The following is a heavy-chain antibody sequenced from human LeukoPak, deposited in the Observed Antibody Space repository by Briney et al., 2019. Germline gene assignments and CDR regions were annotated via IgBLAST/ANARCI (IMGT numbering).Heavy chain of an antibody. J-gene: IGHJ4*02. V-gene: IGHV3-33*01. CDR2: IWYDRSNK. CDR1: GFTFSSYG. CDR3: ARGSITIFGVVVPNQYLDY. Sequence: GRSLRLSCAASGFTFSSYGMHWVRQAPGKGLEWVAVIWYDRSNKYYADSVKGRFTISRDNSKNTLYLQMNSLRAEDTAVYYCARGSITIFGVVVPNQYLDYWGQGTLVTVSS. D-gene: IGHD3-3*01.